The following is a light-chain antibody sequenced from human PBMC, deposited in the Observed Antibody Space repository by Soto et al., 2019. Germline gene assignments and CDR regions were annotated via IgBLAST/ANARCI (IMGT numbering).Light chain of an antibody. V-gene: IGLV2-18*02. CDR2: EAS. CDR3: SSKTSSSSPFV. Sequence: QSVLTQPPSVSGSPGQSVTISCTGTSTDFVSYNRVSWYQQPPGTAPKLIIYEASNRPSGVPDRFSGSKSGNTASLTISGLQAADEADYYCSSKTSSSSPFVFGTGTKVTV. J-gene: IGLJ1*01. CDR1: STDFVSYNR.